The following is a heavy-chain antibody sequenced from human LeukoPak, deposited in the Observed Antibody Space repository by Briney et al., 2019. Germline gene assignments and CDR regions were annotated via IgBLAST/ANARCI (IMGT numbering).Heavy chain of an antibody. CDR2: IKCKTDGGTT. V-gene: IGHV3-15*01. CDR3: TTVDPQYYYDSSGYYFDY. J-gene: IGHJ4*02. D-gene: IGHD3-22*01. Sequence: PGGSLRLSCAASGFTFSNAWMSWVRQAPGKGLEWVGRIKCKTDGGTTDYAAPVKGRFTISRDDSKNTLYLQMNSLKTEDTAVYYCTTVDPQYYYDSSGYYFDYWGQGTLVTVSS. CDR1: GFTFSNAW.